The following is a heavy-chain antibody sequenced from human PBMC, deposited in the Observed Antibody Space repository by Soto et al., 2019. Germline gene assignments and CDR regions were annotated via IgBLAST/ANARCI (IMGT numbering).Heavy chain of an antibody. CDR3: HSYFDC. CDR1: GYTFTRYD. J-gene: IGHJ4*02. Sequence: RASVKVSCKASGYTFTRYDMHWVRQAPGQRLEWMGWINADNGNTKYSQKFQGRVTITMTNMGPVDTATYYCARTLVGATHISHSYFDCWGQGTLVTVSS. D-gene: IGHD1-26*01. CDR2: INADNGNT. V-gene: IGHV1-3*01.